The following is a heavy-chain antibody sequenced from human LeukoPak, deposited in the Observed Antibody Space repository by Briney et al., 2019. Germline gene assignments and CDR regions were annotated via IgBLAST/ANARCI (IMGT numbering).Heavy chain of an antibody. V-gene: IGHV4-59*08. D-gene: IGHD2-2*01. CDR3: ARGPRYCSSTSCYGSAAHYGMDV. J-gene: IGHJ6*02. CDR2: IYYSGST. CDR1: GGSISSYY. Sequence: PSETLSLTRTVSGGSISSYYWSWIRQPPGKGLEWIGYIYYSGSTNYNPSLKSRVTISVDTSKNQFSLKLSSVTAADTAVYYCARGPRYCSSTSCYGSAAHYGMDVWGQGTTVTVSS.